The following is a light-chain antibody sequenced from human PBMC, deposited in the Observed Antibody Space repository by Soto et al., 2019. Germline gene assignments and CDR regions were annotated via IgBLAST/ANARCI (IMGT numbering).Light chain of an antibody. CDR2: DSS. V-gene: IGKV3-20*01. J-gene: IGKJ5*01. CDR3: QQYGSSIT. CDR1: QSLSSNF. Sequence: EIVLTQSPATLSLSPGERATLSCRASQSLSSNFLAWYQQKPGQAPRLLIYDSSTRATGFPDRFSGSGSGTDFTLTISRLEPEDFAVYYCQQYGSSITFGQGTRLEIK.